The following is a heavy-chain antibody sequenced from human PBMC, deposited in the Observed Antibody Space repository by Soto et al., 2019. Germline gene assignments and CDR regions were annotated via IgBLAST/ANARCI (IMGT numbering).Heavy chain of an antibody. Sequence: PGGSLRLSCAATGFTFSSYAMSWVRQAPGKGLEWVSVISGSGGGTYYADSVKGRFTISRDKSKNTLYLQMNSLRVEDTAVFYCAKKEADRPNLYLDSWGQGTLVTVSS. V-gene: IGHV3-23*01. CDR1: GFTFSSYA. CDR2: ISGSGGGT. CDR3: AKKEADRPNLYLDS. J-gene: IGHJ4*02. D-gene: IGHD6-6*01.